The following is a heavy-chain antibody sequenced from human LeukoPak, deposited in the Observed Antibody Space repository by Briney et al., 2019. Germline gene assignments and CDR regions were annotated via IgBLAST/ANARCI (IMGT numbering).Heavy chain of an antibody. J-gene: IGHJ4*02. Sequence: NLGESLKISCKGSGYIFTNYWIGWVRQMPGKGLEWMGIIFPGDSDTRYSPSFQGQVTISADKSISTAYLQWSSLKASDTAMYYCARPTRSSGYFYELDYWGQGTLVTVSS. CDR1: GYIFTNYW. V-gene: IGHV5-51*01. CDR3: ARPTRSSGYFYELDY. D-gene: IGHD3-22*01. CDR2: IFPGDSDT.